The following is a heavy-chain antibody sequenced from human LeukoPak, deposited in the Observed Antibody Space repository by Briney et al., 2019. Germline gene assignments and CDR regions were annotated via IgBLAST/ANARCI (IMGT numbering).Heavy chain of an antibody. V-gene: IGHV3-23*01. CDR3: ARDLRYDFWRRLLFSGMDV. D-gene: IGHD3-3*01. J-gene: IGHJ6*02. CDR1: GFTFSSYA. CDR2: ISGSGGST. Sequence: GGSLRLSCAASGFTFSSYAMSWVRQAPGKGLEWVSAISGSGGSTYYADSVKGRFTISRDNAKNSLYLQMNSLRAEDTAVYYCARDLRYDFWRRLLFSGMDVWGQGTTVTVSS.